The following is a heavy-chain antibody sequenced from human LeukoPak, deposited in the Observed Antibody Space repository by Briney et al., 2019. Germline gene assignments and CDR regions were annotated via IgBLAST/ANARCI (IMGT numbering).Heavy chain of an antibody. CDR3: ARVGGGYFDC. CDR1: GFTFSDYW. V-gene: IGHV3-7*01. J-gene: IGHJ4*02. D-gene: IGHD3-16*01. Sequence: PGGSLRLSCAASGFTFSDYWVSWVRQAPGKGLEWVANIKQDGSGEYYVDSVKGRFTISRDNAKNSLYLQMNSLRAEDTAVYYCARVGGGYFDCWGQGTLVTVSS. CDR2: IKQDGSGE.